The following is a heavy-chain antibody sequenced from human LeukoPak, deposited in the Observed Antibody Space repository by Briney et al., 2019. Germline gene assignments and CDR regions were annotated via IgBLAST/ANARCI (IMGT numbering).Heavy chain of an antibody. CDR1: GYTFTSYY. CDR2: INPSGGST. D-gene: IGHD3-22*01. J-gene: IGHJ4*02. V-gene: IGHV1-46*01. CDR3: VRDKSGSGYYPVWYFDY. Sequence: ASVKVSCKASGYTFTSYYMHWVRQAPGQGLEWMGIINPSGGSTSYAQKFQGRVTMTRDTSTSTVYMELSSLRSEDTAVYYCVRDKSGSGYYPVWYFDYWGQGTLVTVSS.